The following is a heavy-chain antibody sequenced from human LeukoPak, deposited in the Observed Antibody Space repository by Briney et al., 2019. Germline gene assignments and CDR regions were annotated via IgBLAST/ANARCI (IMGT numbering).Heavy chain of an antibody. Sequence: GGSLRLSCAASGFTFDDYAMHWVRQAPGKDLEWVSLSWNGGSTYYADCVKGRFTISRDNSKNSLYLQMNSLRAEDTALYYCAKDRAKEEYSSGSELDYWGQGTLVTVSS. J-gene: IGHJ4*02. CDR2: SWNGGST. V-gene: IGHV3-43D*03. CDR3: AKDRAKEEYSSGSELDY. CDR1: GFTFDDYA. D-gene: IGHD6-19*01.